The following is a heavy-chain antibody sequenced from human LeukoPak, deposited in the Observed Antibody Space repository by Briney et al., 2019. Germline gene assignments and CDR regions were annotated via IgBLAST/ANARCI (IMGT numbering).Heavy chain of an antibody. J-gene: IGHJ4*02. D-gene: IGHD4-23*01. CDR1: GHTFTSYD. V-gene: IGHV1-8*01. CDR2: MNPNSGNT. CDR3: ARVYRQLRPYYFDY. Sequence: ATVKVSCKASGHTFTSYDINWVRQATGQGLEWMGWMNPNSGNTGYAQKFQGRVTMTRNTSISTAYMELSSLRSEDTAVYYCARVYRQLRPYYFDYWGQGTLVTVSS.